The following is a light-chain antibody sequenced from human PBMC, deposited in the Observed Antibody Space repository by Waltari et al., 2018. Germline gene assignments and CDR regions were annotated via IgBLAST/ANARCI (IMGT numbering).Light chain of an antibody. Sequence: QSALTQPRSVSGSPGQSVTISCTGTSSDIGAFDFVSWYQQYQGQAPKLMIYDVNKRHTGVPDLFTAAKSRKTASLTISWLLNEDEADYYCCSYTGADTSVLFGGGTTVNVL. CDR2: DVN. V-gene: IGLV2-11*01. CDR1: SSDIGAFDF. CDR3: CSYTGADTSVL. J-gene: IGLJ2*01.